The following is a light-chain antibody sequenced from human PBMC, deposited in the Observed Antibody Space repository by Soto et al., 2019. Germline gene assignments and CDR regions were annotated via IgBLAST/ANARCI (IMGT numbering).Light chain of an antibody. V-gene: IGKV3-20*01. CDR3: QQYGNSPIT. J-gene: IGKJ5*01. CDR1: QSVSSN. CDR2: DTS. Sequence: EIVMTQSPATLSVSPGERATLSCRASQSVSSNLAWYQQKPGQAPRLLIYDTSKRATGIPDRFSGSGSGTDFTLTISRLEPEDFAVYYCQQYGNSPITFGQGTRLEIK.